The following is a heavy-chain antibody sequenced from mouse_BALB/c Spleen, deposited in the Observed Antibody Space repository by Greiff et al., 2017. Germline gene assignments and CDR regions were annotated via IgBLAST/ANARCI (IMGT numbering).Heavy chain of an antibody. CDR1: GFNIKDSY. J-gene: IGHJ2*01. V-gene: IGHV14-3*02. Sequence: EVQLVESGAELVKPGASVKLSCTASGFNIKDSYMHWVKQRPEQGLEWIGRIDPANGNTKYDPRFQGKATITADTSSNTAYLQLSSLTSEDTAVYYCASLLGGDFDYWGQGTTLTVSS. CDR3: ASLLGGDFDY. CDR2: IDPANGNT. D-gene: IGHD4-1*01.